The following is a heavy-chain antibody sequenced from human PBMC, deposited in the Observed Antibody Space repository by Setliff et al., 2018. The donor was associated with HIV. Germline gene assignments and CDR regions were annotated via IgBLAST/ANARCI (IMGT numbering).Heavy chain of an antibody. D-gene: IGHD2-2*01. CDR2: ISSNGGSA. Sequence: GGSLSLTCAASGFTLTNFAMNWVRQAPGKGLEYVSGISSNGGSAYYADFVKGRFTISRDNSKNTLYLQMGSLRVEDMAVYYCARDVADDQNRYDAFDMWGQGTVVTVSS. J-gene: IGHJ3*02. CDR3: ARDVADDQNRYDAFDM. V-gene: IGHV3-64*02. CDR1: GFTLTNFA.